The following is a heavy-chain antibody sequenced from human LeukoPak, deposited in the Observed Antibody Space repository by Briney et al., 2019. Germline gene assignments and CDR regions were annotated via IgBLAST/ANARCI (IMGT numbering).Heavy chain of an antibody. CDR1: GGSISSSSYY. Sequence: SETLSLTCTVSGGSISSSSYYWGWIRQPPGKGLEWIGSIYYSGSTYYNPSLKSRVTLSVDTSKNQFSLKLSSVTAADTAVYYCAITYSNYFEYWGQGTLVTVSS. CDR2: IYYSGST. V-gene: IGHV4-39*01. CDR3: AITYSNYFEY. J-gene: IGHJ4*02. D-gene: IGHD4-11*01.